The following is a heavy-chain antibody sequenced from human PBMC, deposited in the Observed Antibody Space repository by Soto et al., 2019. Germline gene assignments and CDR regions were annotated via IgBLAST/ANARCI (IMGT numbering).Heavy chain of an antibody. CDR3: ARKCGDRCTEDIDALDI. Sequence: ASVKVSCKASGYTFTDPYLHWVRQAPAQRLEWMGWMNANTGGTNSPQKFQDRVTMTRDTSIITAFMRLMRLTFDDTPLYFCARKCGDRCTEDIDALDIWRQATMV. CDR1: GYTFTDPY. CDR2: MNANTGGT. V-gene: IGHV1-2*02. D-gene: IGHD2-21*01. J-gene: IGHJ3*02.